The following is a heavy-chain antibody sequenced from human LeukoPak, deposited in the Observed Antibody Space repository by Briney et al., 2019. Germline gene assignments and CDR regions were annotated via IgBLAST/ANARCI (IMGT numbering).Heavy chain of an antibody. CDR3: ARDSGIAAAGPLYYFDY. J-gene: IGHJ4*02. CDR2: ISYDGSNK. Sequence: GGSLRLSCAASGFTFSSYAMHWVRQAPGKGLEWVAVISYDGSNKYYADSVKGRFTISRDNSKNTLYLQMNSLRAEDTAVYYCARDSGIAAAGPLYYFDYWGQGTLVTVSS. CDR1: GFTFSSYA. D-gene: IGHD6-13*01. V-gene: IGHV3-30-3*01.